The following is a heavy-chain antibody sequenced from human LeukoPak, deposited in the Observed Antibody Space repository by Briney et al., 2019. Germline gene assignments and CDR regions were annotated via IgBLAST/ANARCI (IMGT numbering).Heavy chain of an antibody. CDR3: ARGSDWYNY. Sequence: SETLSLTCTVSGGSISSSSYNWAWIRQPPGKGLEWIGTIYYSGNTYYNPSLKSRVTISVDTSKIQFSLKMSSVTATDTAVYYCARGSDWYNYWGQGTLVTVSS. J-gene: IGHJ4*02. D-gene: IGHD6-19*01. CDR2: IYYSGNT. CDR1: GGSISSSSYN. V-gene: IGHV4-39*01.